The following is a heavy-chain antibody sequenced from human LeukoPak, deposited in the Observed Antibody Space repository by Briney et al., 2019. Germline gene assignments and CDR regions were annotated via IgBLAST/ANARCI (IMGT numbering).Heavy chain of an antibody. CDR2: ISGSGGST. CDR3: AKAPTFGGVIVFLDY. Sequence: GGSLRLSCAASGFTFSSYAMSWVRQAPGKGLEWVSGISGSGGSTYYAVSVKGRFTISRDNSKNTLFLQMNSLRAEDTAVYYCAKAPTFGGVIVFLDYWDQGTLVTVSS. J-gene: IGHJ4*02. D-gene: IGHD3-16*02. CDR1: GFTFSSYA. V-gene: IGHV3-23*01.